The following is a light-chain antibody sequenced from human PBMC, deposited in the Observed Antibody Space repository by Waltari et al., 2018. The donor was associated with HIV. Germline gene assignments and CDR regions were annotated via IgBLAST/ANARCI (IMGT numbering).Light chain of an antibody. J-gene: IGKJ2*01. CDR2: SVS. V-gene: IGKV1-39*01. Sequence: IQMAQSPYSLSAHVGDTDTLSCRASETINRFLNWYRQRPGKAPELLVHSVSTLQTGVPSRIRGSGSGTNFSLTITSLQPEDSATYFCQQSYTTLPYTFGQGTKLEI. CDR3: QQSYTTLPYT. CDR1: ETINRF.